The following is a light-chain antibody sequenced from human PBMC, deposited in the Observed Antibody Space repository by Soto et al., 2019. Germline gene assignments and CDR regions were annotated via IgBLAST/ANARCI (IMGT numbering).Light chain of an antibody. J-gene: IGKJ5*01. CDR3: QQRSNWPPIT. CDR1: QTISSTY. V-gene: IGKV3D-20*02. Sequence: EMVLTQSPGTLSLSPGERATLSCRASQTISSTYLAWYQQKPGQAPRLLIYDAAIRATGIPDRFSGSGSGTDFTLTISSLEPEDFAVYYCQQRSNWPPITFGQGTRLEIK. CDR2: DAA.